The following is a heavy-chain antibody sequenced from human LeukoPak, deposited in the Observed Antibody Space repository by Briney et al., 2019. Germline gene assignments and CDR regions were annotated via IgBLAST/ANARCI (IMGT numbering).Heavy chain of an antibody. V-gene: IGHV6-1*01. CDR1: GDSVSSNSVT. CDR3: ARRLTQYDCFDP. CDR2: TYYRSTWYN. Sequence: SQTLSLTCAISGDSVSSNSVTWNWIRQSPSRGLEWLGRTYYRSTWYNDYAVSVRGRIAVNPDTSKNQFSLHLNSVTPEDTAVYYCARRLTQYDCFDPWGQGVLVTVSS. D-gene: IGHD2-2*01. J-gene: IGHJ5*02.